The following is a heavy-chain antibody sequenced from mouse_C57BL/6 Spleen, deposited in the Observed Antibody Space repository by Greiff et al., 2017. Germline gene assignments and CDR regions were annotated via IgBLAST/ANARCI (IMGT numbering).Heavy chain of an antibody. CDR3: ARGSWYFDV. CDR1: GYSFTDYN. J-gene: IGHJ1*03. V-gene: IGHV1-39*01. CDR2: IKPNYGTT. Sequence: VESGASVKISCKASGYSFTDYNMNWVKQSNGKSLEWIGVIKPNYGTTSYNQKFKGKAPLTVDQSSSTAYMQLNSLTSEDSAVYYCARGSWYFDVWGTGTTVTVSS.